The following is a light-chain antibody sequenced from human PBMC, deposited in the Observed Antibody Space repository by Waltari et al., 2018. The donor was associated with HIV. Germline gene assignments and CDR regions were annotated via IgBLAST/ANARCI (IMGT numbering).Light chain of an antibody. J-gene: IGLJ2*01. CDR1: SSNIGNNY. Sequence: QSVLMQPPSVSAAQGQKVTISCSGSSSNIGNNYVSWYQQLPGTAPKLLIYDDKKRPSGIPDRCSGSKSGTSATLDITGLQSGDEADYYCGTWDTSLSAGVVFGGGTKLTVL. V-gene: IGLV1-51*01. CDR2: DDK. CDR3: GTWDTSLSAGVV.